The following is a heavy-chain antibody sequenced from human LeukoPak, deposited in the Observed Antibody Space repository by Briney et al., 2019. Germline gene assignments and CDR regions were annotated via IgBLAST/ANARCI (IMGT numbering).Heavy chain of an antibody. CDR1: GYTFTSYG. V-gene: IGHV1-18*04. D-gene: IGHD3-10*01. CDR2: ISAYNGST. Sequence: ASVKVSCKASGYTFTSYGISWVRQAPGQGLEWMGWISAYNGSTNYAQKLQGRVTMTTDTFTSTAYMELRSLRSDDTAVYYCARDSLWFGELHHDYWGQGTLVTVSS. CDR3: ARDSLWFGELHHDY. J-gene: IGHJ4*02.